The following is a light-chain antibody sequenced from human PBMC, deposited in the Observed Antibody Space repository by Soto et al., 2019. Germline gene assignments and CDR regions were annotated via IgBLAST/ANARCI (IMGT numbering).Light chain of an antibody. CDR3: QHYNSYSEA. Sequence: DIQVTQSPSTLSGSVGDRVTITCRASQTISSWLAWYQQKPGKAPKLLIYKASTLKSGVPSRFSGSGSGTEFTLTISSLQHDDFATYYCQHYNSYSEALGQGTKVDIK. CDR1: QTISSW. V-gene: IGKV1-5*03. J-gene: IGKJ1*01. CDR2: KAS.